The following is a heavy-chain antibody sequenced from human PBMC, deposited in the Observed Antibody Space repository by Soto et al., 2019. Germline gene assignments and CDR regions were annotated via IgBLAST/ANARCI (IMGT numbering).Heavy chain of an antibody. J-gene: IGHJ5*02. D-gene: IGHD6-19*01. CDR3: ASLPGMAVAGVNWFDP. V-gene: IGHV4-59*08. Sequence: QVQLQESGPGLVKPSETLSLTCTVSGGSISSYYWSWIRQPPGKGLEWIGYIYYSGSTNYNPSLKMRVTISVDTSKNQFSLKLSSVTAADTAVYYCASLPGMAVAGVNWFDPWGQGTLVTVSS. CDR2: IYYSGST. CDR1: GGSISSYY.